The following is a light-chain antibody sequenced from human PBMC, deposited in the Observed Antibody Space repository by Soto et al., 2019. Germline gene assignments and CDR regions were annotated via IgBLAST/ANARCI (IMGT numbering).Light chain of an antibody. J-gene: IGKJ1*01. CDR3: QQYGSSGT. CDR1: QSVSSSY. V-gene: IGKV3-20*01. Sequence: EILLTQSPCTVSLSPGERATISFLASQSVSSSYLAWYQQKPGQAPRLLIYGASSRATGIPDRFSGSGSGTDFTLTISRLEPEDFAVYYCQQYGSSGTFGQGTKVDI. CDR2: GAS.